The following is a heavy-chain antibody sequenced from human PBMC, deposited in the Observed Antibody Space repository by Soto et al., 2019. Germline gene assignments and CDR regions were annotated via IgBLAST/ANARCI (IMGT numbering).Heavy chain of an antibody. CDR3: ARHHGPTTSENWFDP. CDR1: GYTFFTYD. V-gene: IGHV1-18*01. CDR2: ISTYSGDT. Sequence: SVKGSCTSSGYTFFTYDISWVRQAPGQGLEWMGWISTYSGDTKYAQKFQGRVTMTTDTSTTTAYLELRSLRSDDTAVYYCARHHGPTTSENWFDPWGQGNLVTVSS. J-gene: IGHJ5*02. D-gene: IGHD5-12*01.